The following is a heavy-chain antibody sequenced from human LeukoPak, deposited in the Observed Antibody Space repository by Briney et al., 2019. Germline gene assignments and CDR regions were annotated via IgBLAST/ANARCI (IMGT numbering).Heavy chain of an antibody. J-gene: IGHJ4*02. D-gene: IGHD1-14*01. Sequence: PSETLSLTCSVSGGSITSSSYYWGWIRQPPEKGLEWIGSIFYTGGTHYSPSLKSRVTMSVDTSKNQFSLKLSSVTAADTAVYYCARHGGTRITLVDAFYFDSWGQGTLVTVSS. CDR3: ARHGGTRITLVDAFYFDS. V-gene: IGHV4-39*01. CDR2: IFYTGGT. CDR1: GGSITSSSYY.